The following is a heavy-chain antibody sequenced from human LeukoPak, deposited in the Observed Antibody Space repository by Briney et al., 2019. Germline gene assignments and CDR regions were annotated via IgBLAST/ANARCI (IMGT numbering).Heavy chain of an antibody. V-gene: IGHV3-30*18. J-gene: IGHJ6*02. D-gene: IGHD3-16*01. CDR2: ISYDGSNK. CDR1: RFTFSRYG. CDR3: AKELKWGEYYGMDV. Sequence: GRSLRPSCAASRFTFSRYGMHWVRQAPGKGLEWVAAISYDGSNKYYGDSVKGRFTISRDNSKNTLYLQMNSLRAEDTALYYCAKELKWGEYYGMDVWGQGTTVTVSS.